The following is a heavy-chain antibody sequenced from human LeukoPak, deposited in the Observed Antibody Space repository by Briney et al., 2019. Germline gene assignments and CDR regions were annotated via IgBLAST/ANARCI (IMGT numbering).Heavy chain of an antibody. Sequence: SVKVSCKASGGTFSSYAISWVRQAPGQGLEWMGGIIPIFGTANYAQKFQGRVTITADESTSTAYMELSSLRSEDTAVYYCARVGNYYDSSGRYFDYWGQGTLVTVSS. J-gene: IGHJ4*02. CDR3: ARVGNYYDSSGRYFDY. V-gene: IGHV1-69*01. CDR1: GGTFSSYA. CDR2: IIPIFGTA. D-gene: IGHD3-22*01.